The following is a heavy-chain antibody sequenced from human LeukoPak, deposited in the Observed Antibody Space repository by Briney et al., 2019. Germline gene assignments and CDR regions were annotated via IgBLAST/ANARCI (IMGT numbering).Heavy chain of an antibody. V-gene: IGHV5-51*01. Sequence: GESLKISCKGSGYGFTSYWIGWVRQMPGKGLEWMGIIYPGDSDTRYSPSFQGQVTISADKSISTAYLQWSSLKASDTAMYYCASAKGYCSSTSCPGDFDYWGQGTLVTVSS. CDR3: ASAKGYCSSTSCPGDFDY. CDR1: GYGFTSYW. J-gene: IGHJ4*02. D-gene: IGHD2-2*01. CDR2: IYPGDSDT.